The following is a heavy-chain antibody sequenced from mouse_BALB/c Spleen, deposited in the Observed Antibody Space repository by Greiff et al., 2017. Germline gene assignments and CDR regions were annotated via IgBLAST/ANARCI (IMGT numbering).Heavy chain of an antibody. CDR3: ARSRDYYGSSYYFDY. CDR2: ISSGSSTI. D-gene: IGHD1-1*01. V-gene: IGHV5-17*02. CDR1: GFTFSSFG. J-gene: IGHJ2*01. Sequence: EVHLVESGGGLVQPGGSRKLSCAASGFTFSSFGMHWVRQAPEKGLEWVAYISSGSSTIYYADTVKGRFTISRDNPKNTLFLQMTSLRSEDTAMYYCARSRDYYGSSYYFDYWGQGTTLTVSS.